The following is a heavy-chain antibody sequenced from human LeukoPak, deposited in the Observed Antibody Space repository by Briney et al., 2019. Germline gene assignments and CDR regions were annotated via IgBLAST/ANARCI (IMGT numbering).Heavy chain of an antibody. D-gene: IGHD3-10*01. Sequence: GASVKVSCKASGYTFTSYYMHWVRQATGQGLEWMGWMNPNSGYTGYEQKFQGRVTMTRDTSTSTAYMELSSLRSEDTAVYYCATYYYGSGTPEDRDVWGQGTTVTVSS. J-gene: IGHJ6*02. V-gene: IGHV1-8*02. CDR3: ATYYYGSGTPEDRDV. CDR2: MNPNSGYT. CDR1: GYTFTSYY.